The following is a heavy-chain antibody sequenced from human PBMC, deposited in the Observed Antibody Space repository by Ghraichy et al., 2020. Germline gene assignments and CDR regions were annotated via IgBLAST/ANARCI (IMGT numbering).Heavy chain of an antibody. J-gene: IGHJ4*02. D-gene: IGHD5-24*01. CDR2: IGGSGDRT. CDR3: AKQVDATTIFND. Sequence: GGSLRLSCAASGFTFSSYAMSWVRQAPGQGLEWVSGIGGSGDRTFYADSVKGRFTISRDNSKKTLYLQMNSLRADDTAKYYCAKQVDATTIFNDWGQGTLVTVSS. CDR1: GFTFSSYA. V-gene: IGHV3-23*01.